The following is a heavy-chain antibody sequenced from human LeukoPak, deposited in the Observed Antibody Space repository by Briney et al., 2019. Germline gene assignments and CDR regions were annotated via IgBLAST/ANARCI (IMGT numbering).Heavy chain of an antibody. CDR3: ATACGGSCYYNWFDP. Sequence: GASVKVSCKVSGYTLTELSMHWVRQAPGKGLEWMGGFDPEDGETIYAQEFQGRVTMTEDTSTDTAYMELSSLRSEDTAVYYCATACGGSCYYNWFDPWGQGTLVTVSS. J-gene: IGHJ5*02. D-gene: IGHD2-15*01. V-gene: IGHV1-24*01. CDR1: GYTLTELS. CDR2: FDPEDGET.